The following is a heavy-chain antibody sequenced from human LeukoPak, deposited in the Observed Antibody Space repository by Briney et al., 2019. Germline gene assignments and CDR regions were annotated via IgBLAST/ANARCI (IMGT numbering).Heavy chain of an antibody. CDR3: ARSHDHLWGNYPDY. CDR2: IHHDGRI. Sequence: SQTLSLTCAVSGGSIDSTNWWNWVRQPPGKGLEWIGEIHHDGRINYNPSLKSRVTLSVDKSKNQFSLRLNSVTAADTAMYYCARSHDHLWGNYPDYWGQGTLVTVSS. V-gene: IGHV4-4*02. D-gene: IGHD3-16*02. J-gene: IGHJ4*02. CDR1: GGSIDSTNW.